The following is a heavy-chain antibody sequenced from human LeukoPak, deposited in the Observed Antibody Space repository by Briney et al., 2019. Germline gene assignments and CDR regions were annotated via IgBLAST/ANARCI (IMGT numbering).Heavy chain of an antibody. J-gene: IGHJ4*02. CDR2: ISAYNGNT. D-gene: IGHD3-9*01. CDR3: AREGLDILTGYPHDY. V-gene: IGHV1-18*01. Sequence: ASVKVSCKASGYTFTRYGISWVRQAPGQGLEWMGLISAYNGNTDYAQKLYGRVTLTTGTSTSTAYMELRSLRSDDTAVYYCAREGLDILTGYPHDYWGQGTLVTVSS. CDR1: GYTFTRYG.